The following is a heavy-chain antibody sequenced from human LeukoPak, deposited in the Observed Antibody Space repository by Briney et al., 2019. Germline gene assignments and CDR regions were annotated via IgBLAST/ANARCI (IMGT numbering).Heavy chain of an antibody. CDR1: GFTFSSYW. CDR3: ARVDSSAPWVYFQH. J-gene: IGHJ1*01. CDR2: IKQDGSEK. Sequence: GGSLRLSCAASGFTFSSYWMSWVRQAPGKGLEWVANIKQDGSEKYYVDSVKGRFTISRGNAKNSLYLQMNSLRAEDTAVYYCARVDSSAPWVYFQHWGQGTLVTVSS. D-gene: IGHD3-22*01. V-gene: IGHV3-7*03.